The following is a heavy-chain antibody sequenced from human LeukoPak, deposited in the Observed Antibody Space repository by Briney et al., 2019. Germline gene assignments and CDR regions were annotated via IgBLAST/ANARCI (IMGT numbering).Heavy chain of an antibody. D-gene: IGHD6-6*01. V-gene: IGHV1-69*05. Sequence: GASVKVSCKASGGTFSSYAISWVRQAPGQGLEWMGGIIPIFGTANYAQKFQGRVTITTDESTSTAYMELSSLRSEDTAVYYCAMSAARHYYYYYYMDVWGKGTTVTVSS. CDR1: GGTFSSYA. J-gene: IGHJ6*03. CDR3: AMSAARHYYYYYYMDV. CDR2: IIPIFGTA.